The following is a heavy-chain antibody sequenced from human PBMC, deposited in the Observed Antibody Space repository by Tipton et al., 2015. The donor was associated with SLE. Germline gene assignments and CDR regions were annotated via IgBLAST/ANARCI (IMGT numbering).Heavy chain of an antibody. D-gene: IGHD1-14*01. CDR1: GFTFSNAW. J-gene: IGHJ4*02. Sequence: SLRLSCAASGFTFSNAWMSWVRQAPGKGLEWVGRIKSKTDGGTTDYAAPVKGRFTISRDGSKNTLYLQMNSLKTEDTAVYYCTTDRKKVYDFDYWGQGTLVTVSS. CDR3: TTDRKKVYDFDY. CDR2: IKSKTDGGTT. V-gene: IGHV3-15*01.